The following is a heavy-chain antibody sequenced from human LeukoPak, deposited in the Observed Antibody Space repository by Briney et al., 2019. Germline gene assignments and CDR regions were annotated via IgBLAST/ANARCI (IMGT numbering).Heavy chain of an antibody. V-gene: IGHV3-23*01. Sequence: PGGSLRLSCAGSGFTFSSNALSWVRQAPGRGLEWVSAVTRDNNAYYADSVKGRFIISRDKSMNTVYLQMNSLRAEDTAVYYCARDHVIKQAPPGFWGQGTLVTVSS. CDR2: VTRDNNA. D-gene: IGHD3-10*01. J-gene: IGHJ4*02. CDR3: ARDHVIKQAPPGF. CDR1: GFTFSSNA.